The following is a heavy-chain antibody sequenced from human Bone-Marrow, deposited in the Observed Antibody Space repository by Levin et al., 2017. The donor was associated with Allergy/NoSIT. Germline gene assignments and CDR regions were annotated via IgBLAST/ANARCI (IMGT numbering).Heavy chain of an antibody. D-gene: IGHD2-2*01. Sequence: GSLRLSCTVSGGSISSYYWSWIRQPPGKGLEWIGYIYYSGSTNYNPSLKSRVTISVDTSKNQFSLKLSSVTAADTAVYYCARDRVSGSTRPNGMDVWGQGTTVTVSS. CDR3: ARDRVSGSTRPNGMDV. J-gene: IGHJ6*02. V-gene: IGHV4-59*01. CDR2: IYYSGST. CDR1: GGSISSYY.